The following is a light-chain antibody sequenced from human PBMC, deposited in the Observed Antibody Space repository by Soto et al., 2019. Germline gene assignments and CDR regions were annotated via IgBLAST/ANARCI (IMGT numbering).Light chain of an antibody. Sequence: DIQMTQSPSSLSASVGDRVTITCRASQSISSYLNWYQQKPGKAHKLLIYAASSLQSGVPSRFSGSGSGTEFTLTISSLQTEDFATYYCQPSYSTPITFGQGTRLEIK. CDR1: QSISSY. CDR3: QPSYSTPIT. CDR2: AAS. J-gene: IGKJ5*01. V-gene: IGKV1-39*01.